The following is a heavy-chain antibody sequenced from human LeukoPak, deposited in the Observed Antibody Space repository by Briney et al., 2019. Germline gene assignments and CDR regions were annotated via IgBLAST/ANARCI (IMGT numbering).Heavy chain of an antibody. CDR2: IVPILGIA. D-gene: IGHD1-26*01. CDR1: GGTFSSYA. Sequence: SVKVSCKASGGTFSSYAISWVRQAPGQGLEWMGRIVPILGIANYAQKFQGRVTITADKSTSTAYMELSSLRSEDTAVYYCASLATYSGSYSSFAADYWGQGTLVTVSS. V-gene: IGHV1-69*04. CDR3: ASLATYSGSYSSFAADY. J-gene: IGHJ4*02.